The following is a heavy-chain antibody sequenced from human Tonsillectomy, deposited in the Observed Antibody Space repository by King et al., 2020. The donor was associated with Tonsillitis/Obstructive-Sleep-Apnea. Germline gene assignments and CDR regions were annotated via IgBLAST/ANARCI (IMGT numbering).Heavy chain of an antibody. CDR2: ISNTGST. Sequence: LQLQESGPGLVKPSETLSLTCTVSGGSISSYYWSWIRQSPGKGLEWIGYISNTGSTRYSPSLKSRVTISVDTPKNQFSLRLSSVTAADTAVYYCARRYYYYMDVWGKGTTITVSS. CDR1: GGSISSYY. CDR3: ARRYYYYMDV. V-gene: IGHV4-59*08. J-gene: IGHJ6*03.